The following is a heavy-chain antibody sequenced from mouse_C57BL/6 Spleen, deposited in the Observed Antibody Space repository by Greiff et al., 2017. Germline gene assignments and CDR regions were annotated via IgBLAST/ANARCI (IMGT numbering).Heavy chain of an antibody. Sequence: EVQGVESGGGLVQPGGSLKLSCAASGFTFSDYGMAWVRQAPRKGPEWVAFISNLAYSIYYADTVTGRFTISRENAKNTLYLEMSSLRSEDTAMYYCARHEYDYPWFAYWGQGTLVTVSA. V-gene: IGHV5-15*01. CDR1: GFTFSDYG. D-gene: IGHD2-4*01. CDR2: ISNLAYSI. CDR3: ARHEYDYPWFAY. J-gene: IGHJ3*01.